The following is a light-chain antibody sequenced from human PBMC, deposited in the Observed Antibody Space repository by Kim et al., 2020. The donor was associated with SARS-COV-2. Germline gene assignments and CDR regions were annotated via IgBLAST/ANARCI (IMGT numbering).Light chain of an antibody. V-gene: IGLV3-19*01. CDR2: DKN. CDR3: NSRDKSGDHVV. Sequence: SSELTQDPAVSVALGQTVRITCQGDSLRTYYASWYQQKPGQAPRLVIYDKNKRPSGIPDRFSGSSSGNTASLTVTGAQAVDEADYYCNSRDKSGDHVVFG. J-gene: IGLJ2*01. CDR1: SLRTYY.